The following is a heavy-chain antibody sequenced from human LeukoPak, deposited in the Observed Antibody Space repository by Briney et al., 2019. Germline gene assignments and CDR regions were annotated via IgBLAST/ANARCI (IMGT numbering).Heavy chain of an antibody. CDR1: GFTFSSYS. CDR3: AASPYDSSGYYYP. CDR2: ISSSSSTI. J-gene: IGHJ5*02. V-gene: IGHV3-48*01. Sequence: GGSLRLSCAASGFTFSSYSMNWVRQAPGKGLEWVSYISSSSSTIYYADSVKGRFTISRDNAKNSLYLQMNSLRAEDTAVYYCAASPYDSSGYYYPWGQGTLVTVSS. D-gene: IGHD3-22*01.